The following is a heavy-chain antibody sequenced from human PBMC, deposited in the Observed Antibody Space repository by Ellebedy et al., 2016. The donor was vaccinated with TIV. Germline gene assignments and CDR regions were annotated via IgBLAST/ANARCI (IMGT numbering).Heavy chain of an antibody. V-gene: IGHV4-38-2*02. CDR2: IYHSGST. J-gene: IGHJ4*02. CDR3: AVSGGGSGLR. Sequence: SETLSLXXTVSGYSITSGYSWDWIRQPPGKGLEWIGSIYHSGSTNYNPSLKSRVTISVNTSKNQFSLKLSSVTAADTAVYYCAVSGGGSGLRWGQGTLVTVSS. CDR1: GYSITSGYS. D-gene: IGHD3-10*02.